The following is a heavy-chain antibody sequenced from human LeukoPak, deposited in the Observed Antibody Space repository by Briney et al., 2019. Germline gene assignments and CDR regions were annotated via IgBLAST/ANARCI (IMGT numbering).Heavy chain of an antibody. J-gene: IGHJ2*01. V-gene: IGHV4-30-2*01. CDR3: ARLVRDSMIETYFYFDL. CDR1: GGSTSSGAYY. CDR2: FYHGGST. Sequence: SQTLSLTCTVSGGSTSSGAYYWSWIRQPPGKGLEWIGYFYHGGSTYYNPSLKSRVTISVDRSKNQFSLNLSSVTAADTAVYYCARLVRDSMIETYFYFDLWGRGTLVTVSS. D-gene: IGHD3-22*01.